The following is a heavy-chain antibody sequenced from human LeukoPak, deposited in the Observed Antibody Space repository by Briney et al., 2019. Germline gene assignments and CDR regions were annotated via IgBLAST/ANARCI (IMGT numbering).Heavy chain of an antibody. J-gene: IGHJ4*02. D-gene: IGHD2-21*02. CDR1: GGSISSYH. V-gene: IGHV4-59*01. CDR3: AREAYCGGDCYSGFDH. CDR2: IYYSGST. Sequence: PSETLSLTCTVSGGSISSYHWSWIRQPPGKGPEWIGYIYYSGSTNYNPSLKSRVTISVDTSKNQFSLKLSSVTAADTAVYYCAREAYCGGDCYSGFDHWGQGTLVTVSS.